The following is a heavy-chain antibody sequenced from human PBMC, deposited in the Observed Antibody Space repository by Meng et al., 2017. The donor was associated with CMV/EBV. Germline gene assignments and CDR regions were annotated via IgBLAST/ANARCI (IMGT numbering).Heavy chain of an antibody. CDR1: GYTFTNYG. D-gene: IGHD6-13*01. CDR2: ISAYNGNT. J-gene: IGHJ6*02. CDR3: ARVGQQLTTHYYYYGVDV. V-gene: IGHV1-18*01. Sequence: ASVKVSCKASGYTFTNYGISWVRQAPGQGLEWMGWISAYNGNTNYAQKVQGRVTMTTDTSTTTAYMELGSLRSDDTAVYYCARVGQQLTTHYYYYGVDVWGQGTTVTVSS.